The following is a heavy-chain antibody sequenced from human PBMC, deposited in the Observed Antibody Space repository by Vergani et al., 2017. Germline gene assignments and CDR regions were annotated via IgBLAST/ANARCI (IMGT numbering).Heavy chain of an antibody. D-gene: IGHD2-15*01. Sequence: QVQLQESGPGLVKPSQTLSLTCTVSGGSISSGDYYWSWIRQPPGKGLEWIGYIDYSGSTYYNPSLKSRVTISVDTSKNQFSLKLSSVTAADTAVYYCARVTPIGYCSGGSCYVFDYWGQGTLVTVSS. CDR1: GGSISSGDYY. CDR3: ARVTPIGYCSGGSCYVFDY. V-gene: IGHV4-30-4*08. J-gene: IGHJ4*02. CDR2: IDYSGST.